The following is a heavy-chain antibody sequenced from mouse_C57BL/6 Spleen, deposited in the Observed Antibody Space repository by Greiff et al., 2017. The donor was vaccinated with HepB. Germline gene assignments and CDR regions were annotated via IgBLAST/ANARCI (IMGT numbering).Heavy chain of an antibody. V-gene: IGHV5-17*01. Sequence: EVHLVESGGGLVKPGGSLKLSCAASGFTFSDYGMHWVRQAPEKGLEWVAYISSGSSTIYYADTVKGRFTISRDNAKNTLFLQMTSLRSEDTAMYYCASLIWYFDVWGTGTTVTVSS. CDR2: ISSGSSTI. CDR1: GFTFSDYG. J-gene: IGHJ1*03. CDR3: ASLIWYFDV.